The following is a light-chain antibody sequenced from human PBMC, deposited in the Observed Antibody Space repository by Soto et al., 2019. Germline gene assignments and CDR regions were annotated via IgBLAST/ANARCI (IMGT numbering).Light chain of an antibody. CDR1: NSDVGGFNF. CDR3: TSYSSSSTHVV. J-gene: IGLJ2*01. CDR2: DVN. Sequence: QSALTQPASVSGSPGQSITISCTGTNSDVGGFNFVSWYQQHPGKTPKLIIFDVNNRPSGVSDRFSGSKSGNTASLTISGLLAEDEADYCCTSYSSSSTHVVFGGGTKVTVL. V-gene: IGLV2-14*01.